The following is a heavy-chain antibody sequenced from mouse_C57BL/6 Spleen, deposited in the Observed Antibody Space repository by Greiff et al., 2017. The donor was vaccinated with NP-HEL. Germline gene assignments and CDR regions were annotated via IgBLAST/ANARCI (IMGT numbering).Heavy chain of an antibody. CDR2: INYDGSST. D-gene: IGHD2-4*01. CDR3: AREGLRRAMDY. Sequence: EVKLVESEGGLVQPGSSMKLSCTASGFTFSDYYMAWVRQVPEKGLEWVANINYDGSSTYYLDSLKSRFIISRDNAKNILYLQMSSLKSEDTATYYCAREGLRRAMDYWGQGTSVTVSS. J-gene: IGHJ4*01. CDR1: GFTFSDYY. V-gene: IGHV5-16*01.